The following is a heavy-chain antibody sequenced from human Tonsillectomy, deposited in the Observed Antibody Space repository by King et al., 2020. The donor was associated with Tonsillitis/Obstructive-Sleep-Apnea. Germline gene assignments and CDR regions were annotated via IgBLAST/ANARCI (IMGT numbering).Heavy chain of an antibody. Sequence: VQLVESGGGVVQPGRSLRLSCAVSGFTFDTHGMHWVRQAPGKGLEWLAVISYDGSNKYYADSGKGRFTISRDNSNHTLFLQMSSLRTEDTAVYYCAKDELHMCSSTSCYLIDYWGQGTLVAVSS. V-gene: IGHV3-30*18. CDR1: GFTFDTHG. CDR3: AKDELHMCSSTSCYLIDY. CDR2: ISYDGSNK. D-gene: IGHD2-2*01. J-gene: IGHJ4*02.